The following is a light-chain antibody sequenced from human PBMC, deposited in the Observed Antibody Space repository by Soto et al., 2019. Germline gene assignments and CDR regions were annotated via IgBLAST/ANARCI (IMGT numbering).Light chain of an antibody. V-gene: IGLV1-51*01. J-gene: IGLJ2*01. CDR2: DNN. Sequence: QSVLTQPPSVSAAPGQSVTVSCSGSTSNIGNNYVSWYQQLPGTAPKLLTYDNNKRPSGVPDRLSDSKSATSATLDITGLQTGDEADDYCAAWDTSLGAVVFGGGTKVTVL. CDR3: AAWDTSLGAVV. CDR1: TSNIGNNY.